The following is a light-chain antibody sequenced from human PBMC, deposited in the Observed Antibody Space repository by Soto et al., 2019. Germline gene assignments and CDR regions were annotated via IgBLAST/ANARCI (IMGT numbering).Light chain of an antibody. CDR1: QGISSY. CDR2: AAS. Sequence: AIRMTQSPSSLSASTGDRVTITCRASQGISSYLAWYQQKPGKAPKLLIYAASTSQSGVPSRFSGSGSGTDFTLTISCLQSEDFATYYCQQYYSYPITFGQGTRLENK. J-gene: IGKJ5*01. CDR3: QQYYSYPIT. V-gene: IGKV1-8*01.